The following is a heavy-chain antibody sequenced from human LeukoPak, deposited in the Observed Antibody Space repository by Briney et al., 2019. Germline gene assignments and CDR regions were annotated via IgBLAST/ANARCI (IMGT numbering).Heavy chain of an antibody. CDR1: GFTFSSYA. J-gene: IGHJ6*02. V-gene: IGHV3-30-3*01. Sequence: GGSLRLSCAASGFTFSSYAMHWVRQAPGKGLEWVAVISYDGSNKYYADSVKGRFTISRDNSKNTLYLQMNSLRAEDTAVYYCARPIYYYDSSGSSYYYGMDVWGQGTTVTVSS. CDR2: ISYDGSNK. D-gene: IGHD3-22*01. CDR3: ARPIYYYDSSGSSYYYGMDV.